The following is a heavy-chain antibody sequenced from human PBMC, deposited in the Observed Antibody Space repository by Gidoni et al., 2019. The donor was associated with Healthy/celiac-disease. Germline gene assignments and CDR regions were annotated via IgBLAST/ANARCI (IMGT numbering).Heavy chain of an antibody. D-gene: IGHD1-26*01. V-gene: IGHV3-23*01. CDR1: GFTFSSYA. CDR2: ISGSGGST. J-gene: IGHJ6*02. CDR3: AKAGWELLGDYYYGMDV. Sequence: EVQLLESGGGLVQPGGSLRLSCAASGFTFSSYAMSWVRQAPGKGLEWVSAISGSGGSTYYADSVKGRFTISRDNSKNTLYLQMNSLRAEDTAVYYCAKAGWELLGDYYYGMDVWGQGTTVTVSS.